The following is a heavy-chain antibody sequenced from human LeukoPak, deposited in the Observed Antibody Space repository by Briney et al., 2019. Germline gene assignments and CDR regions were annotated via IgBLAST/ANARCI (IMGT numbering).Heavy chain of an antibody. CDR3: AREQQGSGNNYQNRFDP. D-gene: IGHD3-10*01. Sequence: TLSLTCSVSGVSITSETYFWTWMRQHPGKGLEWIGYISYSGHSYYNPSLPSRLTIFRDTSRNKFPLRLRSVTAADTAVYYCAREQQGSGNNYQNRFDPWGRGTLVTVSS. CDR1: GVSITSETYF. V-gene: IGHV4-31*03. J-gene: IGHJ5*02. CDR2: ISYSGHS.